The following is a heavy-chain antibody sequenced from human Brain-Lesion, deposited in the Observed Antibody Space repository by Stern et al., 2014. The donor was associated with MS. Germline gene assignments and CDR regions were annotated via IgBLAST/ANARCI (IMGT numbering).Heavy chain of an antibody. CDR3: ARGRVVPGFQYYATDV. J-gene: IGHJ6*02. V-gene: IGHV4-61*02. CDR1: GGSISSGGYY. D-gene: IGHD2-2*01. Sequence: QVQLQESGPGLVKPSQTLSLSCTVSGGSISSGGYYWSWIRQPAGKGLEWIGRIFNRATPHYTPSLKIRVTISIATPKNQFSLRLTSMTAADTAVYYCARGRVVPGFQYYATDVWGQGTTVIVSS. CDR2: IFNRATP.